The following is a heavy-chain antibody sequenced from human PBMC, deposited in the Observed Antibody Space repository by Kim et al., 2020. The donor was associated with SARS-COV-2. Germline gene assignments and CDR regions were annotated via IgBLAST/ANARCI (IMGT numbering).Heavy chain of an antibody. CDR2: TYYRSKWYN. CDR3: ARESSSSWYNFFTDYYYGMDV. D-gene: IGHD6-13*01. V-gene: IGHV6-1*01. Sequence: SQTLSLTCAISGDSVSSNSAAWNWIRQSPSRGLEWLGRTYYRSKWYNDYAVSVKSRITINPDTSKNQFSLQLNSVTPEDTAVYYCARESSSSWYNFFTDYYYGMDVWGQGTTVTVSS. J-gene: IGHJ6*02. CDR1: GDSVSSNSAA.